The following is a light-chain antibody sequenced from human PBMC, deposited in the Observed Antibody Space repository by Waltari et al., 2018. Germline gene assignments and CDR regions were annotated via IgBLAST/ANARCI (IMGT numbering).Light chain of an antibody. CDR2: VNGDGSH. CDR3: QTWGSDIVV. CDR1: SGPTTFA. J-gene: IGLJ2*01. Sequence: QLVVTQSPSASASLGASAKFTCTLSSGPTTFAIAWHQQQPQKGPRYLMTVNGDGSHRKGDGIPDRFSGSSSGADRYLTVSSLQSEDEADYYCQTWGSDIVVFGGGTKLTVL. V-gene: IGLV4-69*01.